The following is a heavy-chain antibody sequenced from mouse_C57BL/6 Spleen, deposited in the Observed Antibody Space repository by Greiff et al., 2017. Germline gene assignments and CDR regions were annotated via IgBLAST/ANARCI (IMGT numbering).Heavy chain of an antibody. D-gene: IGHD2-3*01. CDR1: GFSLPSYG. CDR2: IWGDGST. Sequence: VQGVESGPGLVAPSQSLSIPCTVSGFSLPSYGVSWVRQPPGKGLEWLGVIWGDGSTNYHSALISRLSISKDNSKSQVFLKLNSLQTDDTDTYYCAKQRIYDGYFYFDYWGQGTTLTVSS. V-gene: IGHV2-3*01. J-gene: IGHJ2*01. CDR3: AKQRIYDGYFYFDY.